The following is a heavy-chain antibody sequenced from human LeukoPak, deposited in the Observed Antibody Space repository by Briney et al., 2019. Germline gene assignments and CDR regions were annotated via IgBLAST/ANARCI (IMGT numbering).Heavy chain of an antibody. CDR3: AKTKIVATALFDY. D-gene: IGHD5-12*01. V-gene: IGHV3-23*01. CDR2: ISGSGGST. J-gene: IGHJ4*02. CDR1: GFTFSSYA. Sequence: GGSLRLSCAASGFTFSSYAMSWVRQAPGKGLEWVSAISGSGGSTYYADSVKGRFTISRDDSKNTLYLQMNSLRAEDTAVYYCAKTKIVATALFDYWGQGTLVTVSS.